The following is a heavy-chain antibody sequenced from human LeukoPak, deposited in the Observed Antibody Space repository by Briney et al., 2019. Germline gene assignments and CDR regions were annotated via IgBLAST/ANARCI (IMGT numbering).Heavy chain of an antibody. CDR3: AKGNSYGYLGYYFDY. V-gene: IGHV3-9*01. D-gene: IGHD5-18*01. CDR2: ISWNSAGI. Sequence: PGRSLRLSCAASGFTFSSYGMHWVRQVPGKGLEWVPGISWNSAGIGYADSVKGRFTISRDNAKNSLYLQMNSLRAEDTALYYCAKGNSYGYLGYYFDYWGQGTLVTVFS. CDR1: GFTFSSYG. J-gene: IGHJ4*02.